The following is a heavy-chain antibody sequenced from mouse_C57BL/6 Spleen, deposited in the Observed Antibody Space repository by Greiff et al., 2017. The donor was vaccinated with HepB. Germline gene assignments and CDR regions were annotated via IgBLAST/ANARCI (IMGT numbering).Heavy chain of an antibody. V-gene: IGHV1-50*01. Sequence: QVHVKQPGAELVKPGASVKLSCKASGYTFTSYWMQWVKQRPGQGLEWIGEIDPSDSYTNYNQKFKGKATLTVDTSSSTAYMQLSSLTSEDSAVYYCAREDHSSGYHFDYWGQGTTLTVSS. J-gene: IGHJ2*01. CDR3: AREDHSSGYHFDY. D-gene: IGHD3-2*02. CDR1: GYTFTSYW. CDR2: IDPSDSYT.